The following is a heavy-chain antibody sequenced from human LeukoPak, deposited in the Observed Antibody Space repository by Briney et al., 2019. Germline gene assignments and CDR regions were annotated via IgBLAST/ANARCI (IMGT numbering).Heavy chain of an antibody. J-gene: IGHJ4*02. Sequence: GGSLRLSCAASGFTFSNYWMSWVRQAPGKGLEWVANIKEDGSGKYYVDSVKGRFTISRDNAKNSLYLQMNSLRAEDTAVYYCAIGGSSWYDYWGQGTLVTVSS. CDR2: IKEDGSGK. CDR1: GFTFSNYW. D-gene: IGHD6-13*01. V-gene: IGHV3-7*01. CDR3: AIGGSSWYDY.